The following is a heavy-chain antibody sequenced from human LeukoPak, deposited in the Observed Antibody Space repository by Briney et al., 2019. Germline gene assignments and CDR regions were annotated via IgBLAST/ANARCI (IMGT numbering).Heavy chain of an antibody. CDR2: MNPNSGNT. V-gene: IGHV1-8*01. J-gene: IGHJ6*03. CDR1: GYTFTSYD. Sequence: GASVKVSCKASGYTFTSYDINWVRQATGQGLEWMGWMNPNSGNTGYAQKFQGRVTMTRNTYISTAYMELSSLRSEDTAVYYCARGTARLYYYYMDVWGKGTTVTVSS. CDR3: ARGTARLYYYYMDV. D-gene: IGHD6-6*01.